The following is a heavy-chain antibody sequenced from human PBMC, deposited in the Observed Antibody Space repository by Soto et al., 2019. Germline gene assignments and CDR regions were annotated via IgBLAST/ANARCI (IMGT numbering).Heavy chain of an antibody. CDR2: ISYDGSDE. CDR3: ARDPSSWLHAFDI. CDR1: GFTFSSYG. V-gene: IGHV3-30*03. Sequence: GGSLRLTCAASGFTFSSYGMHWVRLAPGKGLEWVAVISYDGSDEYYADSVKGRFTISRDNSTNTLYLQMNSLRAEDAAVYYCARDPSSWLHAFDIWGQGTMVTVSS. D-gene: IGHD6-13*01. J-gene: IGHJ3*02.